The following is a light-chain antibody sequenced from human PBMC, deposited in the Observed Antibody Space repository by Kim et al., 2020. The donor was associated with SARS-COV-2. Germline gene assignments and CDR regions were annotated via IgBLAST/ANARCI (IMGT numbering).Light chain of an antibody. J-gene: IGKJ2*01. V-gene: IGKV1-33*01. CDR2: GAS. CDR1: QAITNN. Sequence: DIQMTQSPSSLSASIGDRVTITCQASQAITNNLNWYQEKPGRAPKLLIYGASNLQTGVPSRFSGGGSGTDFTFTISSLQPEDTATYYYQRYCNLPYTFGQGTKLEI. CDR3: QRYCNLPYT.